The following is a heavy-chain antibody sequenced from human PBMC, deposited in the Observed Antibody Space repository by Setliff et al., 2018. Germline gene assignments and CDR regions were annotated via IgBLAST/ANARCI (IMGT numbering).Heavy chain of an antibody. CDR1: DDSFTSSRYY. V-gene: IGHV4-39*01. D-gene: IGHD2-15*01. J-gene: IGHJ4*01. CDR3: VRPGGTTVVARHFDY. Sequence: TLSLTCTVSDDSFTSSRYYWGWIRQAPGSGLEWIGSISYSGTPYYNASVESRVTISIDTSRNQFSLELRSVTVADTATYYCVRPGGTTVVARHFDYWGSGVLVTVSS. CDR2: ISYSGTP.